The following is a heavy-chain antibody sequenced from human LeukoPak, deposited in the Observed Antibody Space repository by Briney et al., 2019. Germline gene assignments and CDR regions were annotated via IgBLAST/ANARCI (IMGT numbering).Heavy chain of an antibody. CDR3: ARTVPGHPDDYFDY. D-gene: IGHD6-19*01. V-gene: IGHV3-7*01. J-gene: IGHJ4*02. CDR2: MNQDGSAI. Sequence: GGSLRLSCAASGFTFSRYWMSWVRQAPGKGLERVAHMNQDGSAIYSIDSVKGRFTISRDNDKNSLYLHMSGLTVADTAVYYCARTVPGHPDDYFDYWGQGTLVTVSS. CDR1: GFTFSRYW.